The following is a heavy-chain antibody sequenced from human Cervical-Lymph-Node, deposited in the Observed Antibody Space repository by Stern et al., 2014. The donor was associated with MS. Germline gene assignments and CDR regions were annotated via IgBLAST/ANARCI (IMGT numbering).Heavy chain of an antibody. Sequence: EVQLVESGGGLVQPGGSLRLSCAASGFTFSTYPMNWVRQAPGKGLEWVSYISSNSETISYADPVKGRFTISRDNAKNSLYLQMNSPRPEDTAVYYCATISSGDYWGQGTLVTVSS. CDR1: GFTFSTYP. D-gene: IGHD6-19*01. J-gene: IGHJ4*02. V-gene: IGHV3-48*01. CDR2: ISSNSETI. CDR3: ATISSGDY.